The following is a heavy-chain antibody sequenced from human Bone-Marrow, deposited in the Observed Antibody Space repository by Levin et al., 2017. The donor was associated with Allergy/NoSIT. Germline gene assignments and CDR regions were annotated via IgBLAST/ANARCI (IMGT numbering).Heavy chain of an antibody. CDR2: ISDDGGNK. CDR1: GFTFSSYD. V-gene: IGHV3-30*18. D-gene: IGHD2-15*01. Sequence: SCAASGFTFSSYDMHWVRQAPGKGLEWVAVISDDGGNKYYVDSVKGRFTISRDNSKNTLYLQLNSLRAEDTAVYYCAKADCSGGRCNSMDALDIWGQGTMVTVSS. CDR3: AKADCSGGRCNSMDALDI. J-gene: IGHJ3*02.